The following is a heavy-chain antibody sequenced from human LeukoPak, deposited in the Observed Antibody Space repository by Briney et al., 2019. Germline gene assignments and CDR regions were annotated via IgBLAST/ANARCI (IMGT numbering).Heavy chain of an antibody. CDR3: AKGYSSSSANYFDY. CDR2: ISWDSGSI. D-gene: IGHD6-13*01. Sequence: GRSLRLSCAASGFTFDDYAMHWVRQAPGKGLEWVSGISWDSGSIGYADSVKGRFTISRDNAKNSLYLQMNSLRAEDTALYYCAKGYSSSSANYFDYWGQGTLVTVSS. V-gene: IGHV3-9*01. CDR1: GFTFDDYA. J-gene: IGHJ4*02.